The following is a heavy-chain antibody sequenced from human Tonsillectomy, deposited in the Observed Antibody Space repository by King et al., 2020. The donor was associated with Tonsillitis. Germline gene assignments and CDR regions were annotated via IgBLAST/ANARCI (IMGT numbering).Heavy chain of an antibody. Sequence: VQLVESGGGLVKPGGSLRLSCAAAVFTFSRYVMKWVRHAPGKGREWGLSISSSSSFIKYADSLKGRFTISRDNTMNSLYLQMSSLRAEDTAVYYCARDRITIFGAFDLWGRGTLVTASS. J-gene: IGHJ2*01. V-gene: IGHV3-21*01. D-gene: IGHD3-3*01. CDR2: ISSSSSFI. CDR3: ARDRITIFGAFDL. CDR1: VFTFSRYV.